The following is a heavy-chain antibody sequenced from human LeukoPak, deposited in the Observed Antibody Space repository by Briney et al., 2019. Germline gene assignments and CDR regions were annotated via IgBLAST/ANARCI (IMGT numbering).Heavy chain of an antibody. CDR1: GYTFTSYA. Sequence: GASVTVSCKASGYTFTSYAMHWVRQAPGQRLEWMGWINAGNGNTKYSQEFQGRVTMTRDMSTSTVYMELSSLRSEDTAVYYCARDFSSSSFPGTNFDYWGQGTLVTVSS. V-gene: IGHV1-3*03. CDR3: ARDFSSSSFPGTNFDY. D-gene: IGHD6-6*01. CDR2: INAGNGNT. J-gene: IGHJ4*02.